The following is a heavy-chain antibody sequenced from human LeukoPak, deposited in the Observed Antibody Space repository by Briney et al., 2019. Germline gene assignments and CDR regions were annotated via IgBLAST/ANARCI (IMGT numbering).Heavy chain of an antibody. V-gene: IGHV1-24*01. CDR1: GYTLTELS. Sequence: ASVKVSCKVSGYTLTELSMPWVRQAPGKGLEWMGGFDPEDGETIYAQKFQGRVTMTEDTSTDTAYMELSSLRSEDTAVYYCASLNYYGSGSYYNYWFDPWGQGTLVTVSS. CDR3: ASLNYYGSGSYYNYWFDP. J-gene: IGHJ5*02. D-gene: IGHD3-10*01. CDR2: FDPEDGET.